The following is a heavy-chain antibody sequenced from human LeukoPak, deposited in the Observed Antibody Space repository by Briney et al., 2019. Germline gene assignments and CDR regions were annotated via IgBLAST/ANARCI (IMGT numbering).Heavy chain of an antibody. CDR3: AKALAGTYYYYYGMDV. CDR2: INGGGSNT. CDR1: GFTFNTYV. Sequence: GGSLRLSCAASGFTFNTYVMSWVRQAPGKGLEWVSAINGGGSNTYYADSVKGRFTISRDNSKNTLYLQMNSLRAEDTAVYYCAKALAGTYYYYYGMDVWGQGTTVTVSS. V-gene: IGHV3-23*01. D-gene: IGHD6-13*01. J-gene: IGHJ6*02.